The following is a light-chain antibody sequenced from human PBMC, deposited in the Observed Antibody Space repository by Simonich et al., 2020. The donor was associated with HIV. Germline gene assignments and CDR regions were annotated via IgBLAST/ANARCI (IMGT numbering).Light chain of an antibody. CDR2: AAS. V-gene: IGKV1-39*01. CDR3: QQSYSNPFT. Sequence: DIQMTQSPSSLSASVVDRVTITCRASQSISIYLNWYQQKPGKAPKLLIYAASSLQSGVPSRFSGSGSGTDFTLTISSLQPEDFATYYCQQSYSNPFTFGPGTKVDIK. J-gene: IGKJ3*01. CDR1: QSISIY.